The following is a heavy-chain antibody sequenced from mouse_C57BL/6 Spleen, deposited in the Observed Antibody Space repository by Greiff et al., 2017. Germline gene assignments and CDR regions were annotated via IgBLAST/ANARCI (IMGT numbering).Heavy chain of an antibody. V-gene: IGHV1-62-2*01. CDR2: FYPGSGSI. D-gene: IGHD4-1*02. J-gene: IGHJ1*03. CDR3: ARHEDAVNWDDWYFDV. CDR1: GYTFTEYT. Sequence: QVQLQQSGAELVKPGASVKLSCKASGYTFTEYTIHWVKQRSGQGLEWIGWFYPGSGSIKYNEKFKDKATLTADKSSSTVYMELSRLTSEDSAVXFCARHEDAVNWDDWYFDVWGTGTTVTVSS.